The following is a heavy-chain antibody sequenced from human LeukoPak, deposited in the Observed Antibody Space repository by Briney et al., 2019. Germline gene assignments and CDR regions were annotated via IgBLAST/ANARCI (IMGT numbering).Heavy chain of an antibody. J-gene: IGHJ4*02. Sequence: GASVKVSCKASGYTFTSYYIHWVRQAPGQGLEWMGIINPSSGSISYAQKFQGRVTMTRDTSTSTVYMELSSLRSEHTAVYYCARVRGEKGSEFDYWGQGTLVTVSS. CDR3: ARVRGEKGSEFDY. V-gene: IGHV1-46*01. CDR1: GYTFTSYY. CDR2: INPSSGSI. D-gene: IGHD3-10*01.